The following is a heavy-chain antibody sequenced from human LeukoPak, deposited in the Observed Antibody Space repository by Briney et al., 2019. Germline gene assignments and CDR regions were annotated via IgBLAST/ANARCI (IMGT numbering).Heavy chain of an antibody. CDR2: ITGSSSTI. Sequence: GGSLRLSCVASGFTFSSYSMNWVRQAPGKGLEWVSYITGSSSTIYYADSVKGRFTISRDNAKNSLYLQMNSLRAEDTAVYYCARVIVVVPAAMDYWGQGTLVTVSS. CDR1: GFTFSSYS. J-gene: IGHJ4*02. D-gene: IGHD2-2*01. CDR3: ARVIVVVPAAMDY. V-gene: IGHV3-48*04.